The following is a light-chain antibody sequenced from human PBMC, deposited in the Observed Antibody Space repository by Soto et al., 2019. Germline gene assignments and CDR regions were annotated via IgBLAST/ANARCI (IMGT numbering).Light chain of an antibody. CDR2: GAS. V-gene: IGKV3-20*01. Sequence: EIVLTQSPATLSLSPGERATLSFRASQSVSTYLAWYQQKAGRPPRLLIYGASSRATGTPDRISGGGSGTHFTLTISRLEPEDFAVYYCQHYVTSSITFGQGTRLEIK. CDR1: QSVSTY. CDR3: QHYVTSSIT. J-gene: IGKJ5*01.